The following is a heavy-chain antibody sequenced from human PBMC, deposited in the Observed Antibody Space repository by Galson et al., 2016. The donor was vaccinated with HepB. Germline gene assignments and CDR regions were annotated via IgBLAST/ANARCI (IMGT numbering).Heavy chain of an antibody. Sequence: SLRLSCAASGFLFSTYGMHWVRQAPGKGLEWVAILWYDGNIEYFAESVRGRFTISRDNSKSTLYLQMNSLRAEDTALYYCARDYCSNTSCFIGGMDVWGQGTTVTVTS. CDR3: ARDYCSNTSCFIGGMDV. J-gene: IGHJ6*02. CDR2: LWYDGNIE. V-gene: IGHV3-33*01. D-gene: IGHD2-2*01. CDR1: GFLFSTYG.